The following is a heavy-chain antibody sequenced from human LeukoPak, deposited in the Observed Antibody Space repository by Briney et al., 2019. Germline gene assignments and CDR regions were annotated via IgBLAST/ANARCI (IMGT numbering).Heavy chain of an antibody. V-gene: IGHV1-18*01. CDR1: GYTFTSYG. D-gene: IGHD6-19*01. CDR2: ISAYNGNT. J-gene: IGHJ5*02. CDR3: ARSPATTIAVAAIREDWFDP. Sequence: ASVKVSCKASGYTFTSYGISWVRQAPGQGLEWMGWISAYNGNTNYAQKLQGRVTVTTDTSTSTAYMELRSLRSDDTAVYYCARSPATTIAVAAIREDWFDPWGQGTLVTVSS.